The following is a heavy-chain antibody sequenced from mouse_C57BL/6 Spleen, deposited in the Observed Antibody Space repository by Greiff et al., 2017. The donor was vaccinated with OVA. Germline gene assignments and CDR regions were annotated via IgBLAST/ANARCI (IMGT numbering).Heavy chain of an antibody. Sequence: VQLQQPGAELVKPGASVKLSCKASGYTFTSYWMPWVKQRPGQGLEWIGMIHPTSGSTNYNEKFKSTATLTVDKSSSTAYMQLSSLTSEDSAVYYCAREDYYGSSSDYWGQGTTLTVSS. CDR2: IHPTSGST. CDR1: GYTFTSYW. V-gene: IGHV1-64*01. CDR3: AREDYYGSSSDY. D-gene: IGHD1-1*01. J-gene: IGHJ2*01.